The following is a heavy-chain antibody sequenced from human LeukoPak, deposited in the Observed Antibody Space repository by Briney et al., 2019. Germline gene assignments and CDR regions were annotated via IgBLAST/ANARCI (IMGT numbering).Heavy chain of an antibody. V-gene: IGHV4-39*07. CDR1: GGSISSSSYY. J-gene: IGHJ4*02. D-gene: IGHD4-17*01. Sequence: SETLSLTCTVSGGSISSSSYYWGWIRQPPGKGLEWIGSIYHSGSTYYNPSLKSRVTISVDTSKNQFSLKLSSVTAADTAVYYCARLKNDYGEYYFDYWGQGTLVTVSS. CDR3: ARLKNDYGEYYFDY. CDR2: IYHSGST.